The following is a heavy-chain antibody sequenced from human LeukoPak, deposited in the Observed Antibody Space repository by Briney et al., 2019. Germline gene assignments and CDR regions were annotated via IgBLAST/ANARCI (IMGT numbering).Heavy chain of an antibody. CDR2: IWYDGSNK. CDR3: ASSLRRIVGATGVDY. V-gene: IGHV3-33*08. J-gene: IGHJ4*02. D-gene: IGHD1-26*01. Sequence: GGSLRLSCAASGFTFSSYGMHWVRQAPGKGLEWVAVIWYDGSNKYYADSVKGRFTISRDNSKNTLYLQMNSLRAEDTVVYYCASSLRRIVGATGVDYWGQGTLVTVSS. CDR1: GFTFSSYG.